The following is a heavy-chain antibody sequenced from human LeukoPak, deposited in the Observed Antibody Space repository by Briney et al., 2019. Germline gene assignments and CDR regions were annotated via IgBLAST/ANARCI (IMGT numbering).Heavy chain of an antibody. D-gene: IGHD4-23*01. Sequence: SGGSLRLSCAASGFTVSSNYMSWVRQAPGKGLEWVSVIYSGGSTYYADSVKGRFTISRDNSKNTLYLQMNSLRAEDTAVYYCARDGHDNGGNSRYFDYWGQGTLVTVSS. CDR2: IYSGGST. J-gene: IGHJ4*02. V-gene: IGHV3-53*01. CDR1: GFTVSSNY. CDR3: ARDGHDNGGNSRYFDY.